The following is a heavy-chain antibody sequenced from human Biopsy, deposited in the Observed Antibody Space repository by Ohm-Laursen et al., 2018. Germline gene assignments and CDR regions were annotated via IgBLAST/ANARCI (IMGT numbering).Heavy chain of an antibody. Sequence: PSDTLSLTCTVSGDSISTSTTYYWAWLRQPPGKGLEWIGSIYNSETTFYNPSLKSRVPISVDTSTNQFSLKVSFVTAADTALYYCARHPTGFWFDPWGHGTLVTVSS. J-gene: IGHJ5*02. CDR1: GDSISTSTTYY. CDR2: IYNSETT. V-gene: IGHV4-39*01. CDR3: ARHPTGFWFDP.